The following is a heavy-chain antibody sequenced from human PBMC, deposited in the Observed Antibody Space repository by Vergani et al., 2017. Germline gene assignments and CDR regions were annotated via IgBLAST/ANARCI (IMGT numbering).Heavy chain of an antibody. CDR1: GYTFTSYY. J-gene: IGHJ4*02. V-gene: IGHV1-46*01. Sequence: QVQLVQSGAEVKKPGASVKVSCKASGYTFTSYYMHWVRQAPGQGLEWMGIINPSGGSKSYAQKFQGRVTMTRDTSTSTVYMELSSLRSEDTAVYYCARSPYYDSSGYYYTQGTQGPPDYWGQGTLVTVSS. D-gene: IGHD3-22*01. CDR2: INPSGGSK. CDR3: ARSPYYDSSGYYYTQGTQGPPDY.